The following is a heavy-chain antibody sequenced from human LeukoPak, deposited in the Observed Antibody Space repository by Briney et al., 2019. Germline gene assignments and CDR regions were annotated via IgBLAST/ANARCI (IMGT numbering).Heavy chain of an antibody. J-gene: IGHJ4*02. Sequence: GGSLRLSCAASGFTISSYGMNWVRQAPGKGLEWVAVISYDGSNKYYADSVKGRFTISRDNSKNTLYLQMNSLRAEDTAVYYCAKVLRYFDWSPASVGFDYWGQGTLVTVSS. CDR1: GFTISSYG. V-gene: IGHV3-30*18. D-gene: IGHD3-9*01. CDR2: ISYDGSNK. CDR3: AKVLRYFDWSPASVGFDY.